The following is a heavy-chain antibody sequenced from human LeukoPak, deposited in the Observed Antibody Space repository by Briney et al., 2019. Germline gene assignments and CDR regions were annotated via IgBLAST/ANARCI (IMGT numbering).Heavy chain of an antibody. Sequence: SETLSLTCAVYGGSFSGYYWSWIRQPPGKGLEWIGEINHSGSTNYNPSLESRVTISVDTSKNQFSLKLSSVTAADTAVYYCARGGDYVWGSYRYWGQGTLVTVSS. CDR3: ARGGDYVWGSYRY. V-gene: IGHV4-34*01. J-gene: IGHJ4*02. D-gene: IGHD3-16*02. CDR1: GGSFSGYY. CDR2: INHSGST.